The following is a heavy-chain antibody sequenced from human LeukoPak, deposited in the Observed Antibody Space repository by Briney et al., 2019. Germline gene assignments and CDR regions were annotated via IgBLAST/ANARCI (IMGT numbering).Heavy chain of an antibody. CDR1: GGSISSSSYY. V-gene: IGHV4-39*07. D-gene: IGHD3-10*01. CDR3: ASLDYYGSGSYSMPTEY. J-gene: IGHJ4*02. Sequence: SETLSLTCSVSGGSISSSSYYWGWIRQPPGKGLEWIGNIFYSGSTYYNPSLKSRVTISVDTSKNQFSLNLSSVTAADTAVYYCASLDYYGSGSYSMPTEYWGQGTLVTVPS. CDR2: IFYSGST.